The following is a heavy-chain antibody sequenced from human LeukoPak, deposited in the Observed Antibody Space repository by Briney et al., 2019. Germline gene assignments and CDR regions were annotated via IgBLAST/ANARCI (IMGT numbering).Heavy chain of an antibody. V-gene: IGHV3-23*01. J-gene: IGHJ4*02. CDR1: GFTFRSYV. Sequence: GGSLRLSCAASGFTFRSYVMSWVLQAPGKGLEWVATTRGSGDSAYYAASVKGRFTISRDTSKNTLYLQMNNLRAEDTAVYYCAKDRESGTLGYFDSWGQGTLVTVSS. D-gene: IGHD1-1*01. CDR2: TRGSGDSA. CDR3: AKDRESGTLGYFDS.